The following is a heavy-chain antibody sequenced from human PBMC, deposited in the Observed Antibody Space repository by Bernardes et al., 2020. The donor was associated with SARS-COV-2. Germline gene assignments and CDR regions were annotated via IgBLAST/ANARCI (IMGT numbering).Heavy chain of an antibody. V-gene: IGHV3-7*01. J-gene: IGHJ4*02. CDR2: IKQHGSEK. CDR1: GSTFNSYW. CDR3: ARSIVGTRQEYFDH. Sequence: GGSLRLSCAASGSTFNSYWMCWVRQAPGKGLEWLANIKQHGSEKFYVDSVKGRFTISRDNAKNSLYLQMNSLRAEDTAVYYCARSIVGTRQEYFDHWGQGTLVTVSS. D-gene: IGHD1-26*01.